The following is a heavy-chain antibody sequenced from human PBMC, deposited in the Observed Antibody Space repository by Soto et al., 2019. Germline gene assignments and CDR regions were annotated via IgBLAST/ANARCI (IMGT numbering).Heavy chain of an antibody. CDR3: ARGHNWNDQGNYYYHYYYMDV. V-gene: IGHV1-18*01. Sequence: ASVKVSCKASGYTFTRYGISWVRQAPGQGLEWMGWISAYNGNTNYAQNLQGRVTMTRDTSTSTAYMELSSLRSEDTAVYYCARGHNWNDQGNYYYHYYYMDVWGKGTTVTVSS. D-gene: IGHD1-20*01. CDR2: ISAYNGNT. CDR1: GYTFTRYG. J-gene: IGHJ6*03.